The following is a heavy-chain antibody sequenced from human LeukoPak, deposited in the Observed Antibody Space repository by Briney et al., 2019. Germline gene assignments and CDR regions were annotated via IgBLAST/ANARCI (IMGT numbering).Heavy chain of an antibody. J-gene: IGHJ5*02. CDR1: GYTFTGYY. D-gene: IGHD2-2*01. CDR3: ARDLGIPAAIQMWFDP. V-gene: IGHV1-2*02. Sequence: ASVKVSCKASGYTFTGYYMHWVRQAPGQGLEWMGWINPNSGGTNYAQEFQGRVTMTRDTSISTAYMELSRLRSDDTAVYYCARDLGIPAAIQMWFDPWGQGTLVTVSS. CDR2: INPNSGGT.